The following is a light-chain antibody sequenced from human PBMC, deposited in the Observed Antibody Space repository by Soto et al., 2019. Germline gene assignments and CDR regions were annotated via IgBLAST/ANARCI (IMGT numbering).Light chain of an antibody. CDR2: LNSDVSH. CDR3: QTWGTGIWV. V-gene: IGLV4-69*01. Sequence: QPVLTQSPSASASLGASVKLTCTLSSGHSSYAIAWHQQQPEKGPRYLMKLNSDVSHSKGDGIPDRFSGSSSGAERYLTISGLQSEDEADYYCQTWGTGIWVFGGGTKLTVL. CDR1: SGHSSYA. J-gene: IGLJ3*02.